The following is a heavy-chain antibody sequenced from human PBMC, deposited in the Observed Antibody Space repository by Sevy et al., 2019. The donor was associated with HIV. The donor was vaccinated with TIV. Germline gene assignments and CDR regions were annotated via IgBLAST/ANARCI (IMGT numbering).Heavy chain of an antibody. CDR1: GFAFSRYD. D-gene: IGHD2-2*01. J-gene: IGHJ6*02. Sequence: GGSLRLSCTASGFAFSRYDIIWVRQAPGKGLEWVSAVSGSGASTYYADSVRGRFTISRDIAKNTVYLQMNGLRAEETTVYYCAKTWAYCSSTSCYLPYYYYGLDVWGQGTTVTVSS. V-gene: IGHV3-23*01. CDR3: AKTWAYCSSTSCYLPYYYYGLDV. CDR2: VSGSGAST.